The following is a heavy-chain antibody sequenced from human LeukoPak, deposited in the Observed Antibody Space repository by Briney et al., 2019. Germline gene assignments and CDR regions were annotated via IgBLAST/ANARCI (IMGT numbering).Heavy chain of an antibody. V-gene: IGHV3-23*01. CDR1: GFTFSNYA. D-gene: IGHD6-13*01. Sequence: GGSLRLSCAAAGFTFSNYAMTWVRQAPGRGLEWVSSISGSGGSTYYEDSVKGRFTISRDNSKNTLYLHMNTLRPEDTAVYYCSTHTLEGSSWYSGKNDYWGQGTLVTVSS. CDR2: ISGSGGST. CDR3: STHTLEGSSWYSGKNDY. J-gene: IGHJ4*02.